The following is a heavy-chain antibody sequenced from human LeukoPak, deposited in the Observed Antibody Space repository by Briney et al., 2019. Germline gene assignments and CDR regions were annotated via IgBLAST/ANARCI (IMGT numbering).Heavy chain of an antibody. V-gene: IGHV4-59*01. Sequence: PSETLSLTCTVSGGSISSYYWSWIRQPPGKGLEWIGYIHYSGSTNYNPSLKSRVTISVDTSKNQFSLKLSSVTAADTAVYYCARASYTIFGVVWGQGTLVTVSS. CDR2: IHYSGST. D-gene: IGHD3-3*01. CDR3: ARASYTIFGVV. J-gene: IGHJ4*02. CDR1: GGSISSYY.